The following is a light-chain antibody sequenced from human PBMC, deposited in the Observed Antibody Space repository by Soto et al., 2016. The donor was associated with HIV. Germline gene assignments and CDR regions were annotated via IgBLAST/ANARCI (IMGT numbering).Light chain of an antibody. J-gene: IGKJ1*01. Sequence: DIQMTQSPSTLSASVGDRVIITCRASQSISSWLAWYQQKPGKAPNLLIYKASSLESGVPSRFSGSGSGTGFTLTISSLQPDDFATYYCQQYNTYTWTFGQGTKVEIK. V-gene: IGKV1-5*03. CDR2: KAS. CDR1: QSISSW. CDR3: QQYNTYTWT.